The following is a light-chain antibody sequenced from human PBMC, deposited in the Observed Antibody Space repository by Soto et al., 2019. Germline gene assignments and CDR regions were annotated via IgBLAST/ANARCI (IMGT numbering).Light chain of an antibody. V-gene: IGKV1-39*01. CDR2: AAS. Sequence: DIQMTQSPSSLCASVGDRVTITCRASQNINFYLNWFQQKPGKAPKVLIYAASSLQVGVPSRFSGSGSGTDFTLTISSLQPEDFATYFCQQSYNTPTFGGGTKVDI. CDR1: QNINFY. CDR3: QQSYNTPT. J-gene: IGKJ4*01.